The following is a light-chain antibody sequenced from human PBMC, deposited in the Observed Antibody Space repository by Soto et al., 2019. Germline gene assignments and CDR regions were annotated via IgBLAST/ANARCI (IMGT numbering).Light chain of an antibody. V-gene: IGKV3-15*01. CDR3: QQFSSYPLT. J-gene: IGKJ4*01. CDR2: RAS. Sequence: IVMTQSPATLSVSPGERATFSCRASQNIYSNIAWYQQRPGQAPRLLIYRASTRATGVPARFSGSGSGTDFTLTISRLEPEDFAVYYCQQFSSYPLTFGGGTKVDI. CDR1: QNIYSN.